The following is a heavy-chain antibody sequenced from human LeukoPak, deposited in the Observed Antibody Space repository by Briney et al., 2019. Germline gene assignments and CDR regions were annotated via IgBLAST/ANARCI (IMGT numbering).Heavy chain of an antibody. Sequence: PGGSLRLSCAACGFSFSSYDMHWVRQATGKGLEWVSAIGTAGDAYYPGSVKGRFTISRENAKNSLYLQMNSLRAGDTAVYYCATESDYGDYFDYWGQGTLVTVSS. D-gene: IGHD3-16*01. CDR1: GFSFSSYD. V-gene: IGHV3-13*01. CDR2: IGTAGDA. J-gene: IGHJ4*02. CDR3: ATESDYGDYFDY.